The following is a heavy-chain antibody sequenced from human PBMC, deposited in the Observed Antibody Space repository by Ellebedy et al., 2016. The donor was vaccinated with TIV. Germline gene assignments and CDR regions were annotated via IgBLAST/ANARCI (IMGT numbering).Heavy chain of an antibody. CDR3: ARLPYSSSSDFAFDI. J-gene: IGHJ3*02. V-gene: IGHV4-34*01. CDR2: INHSGST. Sequence: MPSETLSLTCAVYGGSFSGYYWSWIRQPPGKGLEWIGEINHSGSTNYNPSLKSRVTISVDTSKNQFSLKLSSVTAADTAVYYCARLPYSSSSDFAFDIWGQGTMVTVSS. D-gene: IGHD6-6*01. CDR1: GGSFSGYY.